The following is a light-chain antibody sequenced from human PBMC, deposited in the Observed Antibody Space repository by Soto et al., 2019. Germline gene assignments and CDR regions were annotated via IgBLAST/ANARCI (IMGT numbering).Light chain of an antibody. CDR1: QSIGTN. J-gene: IGKJ5*01. CDR3: QEYNKWPSLT. V-gene: IGKV3-15*01. CDR2: GAS. Sequence: EIVMTQSPATLSLSPGERATLSCRASQSIGTNLAWYQQTPGQAPRLLIYGASTRATGIPARFSGSGSGTDFTLTISSLQSEDFAVYYCQEYNKWPSLTFGQGTRLEI.